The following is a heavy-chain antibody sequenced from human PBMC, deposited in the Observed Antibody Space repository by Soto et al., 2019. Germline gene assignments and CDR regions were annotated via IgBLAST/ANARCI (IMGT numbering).Heavy chain of an antibody. CDR1: GFTLSSYS. J-gene: IGHJ4*02. V-gene: IGHV3-48*01. CDR2: ISSSSSTI. D-gene: IGHD2-2*01. CDR3: ARDYCSSTSGYFDY. Sequence: EVQLVESGGGLVQPGGSLRLSCEASGFTLSSYSMNWVRQAPGKGLEWVSYISSSSSTIYYADSVKGRFTISRDNAKNSLYLQMNSLRAEDTAMYYCARDYCSSTSGYFDYWGQGTLVTVSS.